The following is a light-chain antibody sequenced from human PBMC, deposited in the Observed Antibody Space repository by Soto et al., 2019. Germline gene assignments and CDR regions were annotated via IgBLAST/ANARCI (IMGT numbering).Light chain of an antibody. Sequence: DIQMTQSPSTLSASVGDRVTITCRASQSISDWLAWFQQKPGKAHKVLIYDASTLESGVPSRFSGSGSGTEFTLTISSLQPEDSATYYCQQHNSSPWTFGQGTRVEIK. J-gene: IGKJ1*01. V-gene: IGKV1-5*01. CDR3: QQHNSSPWT. CDR1: QSISDW. CDR2: DAS.